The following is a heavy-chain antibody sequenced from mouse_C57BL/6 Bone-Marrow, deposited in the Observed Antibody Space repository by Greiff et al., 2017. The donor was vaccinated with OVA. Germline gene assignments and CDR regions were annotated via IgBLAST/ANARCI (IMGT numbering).Heavy chain of an antibody. CDR3: TTCAMAWFAY. Sequence: ESGAELVRPGASVKLSCTASAFNIKDDYMHWVKQRPEQGLEWIGWIDPENGDTEYASKFQGKATITADTSANTAYLQRSSLTSEDTAVYYSTTCAMAWFAYWGRGALVTVSA. V-gene: IGHV14-4*01. D-gene: IGHD2-3*01. J-gene: IGHJ3*01. CDR1: AFNIKDDY. CDR2: IDPENGDT.